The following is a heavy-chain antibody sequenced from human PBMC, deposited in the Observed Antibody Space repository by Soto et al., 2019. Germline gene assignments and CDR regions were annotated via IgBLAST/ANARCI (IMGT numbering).Heavy chain of an antibody. J-gene: IGHJ4*02. CDR1: GYTFTNYA. V-gene: IGHV1-3*01. Sequence: GASVKVSCKAAGYTFTNYAMHCVRQAPGQRLEWMGWINAGNGNTKYSQKFQGRVTITRDTSATTADMELSSLRSEDTAVYYCARGPDHYDSSGYYAGFDYWGQGTLVTVSS. D-gene: IGHD3-22*01. CDR2: INAGNGNT. CDR3: ARGPDHYDSSGYYAGFDY.